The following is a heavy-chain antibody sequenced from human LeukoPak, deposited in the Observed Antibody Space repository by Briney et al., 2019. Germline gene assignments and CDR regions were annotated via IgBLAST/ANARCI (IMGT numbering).Heavy chain of an antibody. CDR2: IRSKAYGGTT. Sequence: PGGSLRLSCTASGFTFGDYAMSWVRQAPGKGLEWVGFIRSKAYGGTTEYAASVKGRFTISRDDSKSTAYLQMNSLKTEDTAVYYCASSTVTTPYYYYYYGMDVWGQGTTVTVSS. D-gene: IGHD4-11*01. V-gene: IGHV3-49*04. CDR3: ASSTVTTPYYYYYYGMDV. J-gene: IGHJ6*02. CDR1: GFTFGDYA.